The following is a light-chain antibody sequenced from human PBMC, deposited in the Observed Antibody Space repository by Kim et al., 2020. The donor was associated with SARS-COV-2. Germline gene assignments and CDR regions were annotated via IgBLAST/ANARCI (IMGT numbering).Light chain of an antibody. CDR1: QSVNIDY. J-gene: IGKJ2*01. V-gene: IGKV3-20*01. Sequence: SLSPEERAALSCRASQSVNIDYLAWYQQKPGQAPRLLIYGASSRATGITDRFSGSGSGTDFTLTIARLEPEDFAVYYCQQYGGSRNFGQGTKLEI. CDR2: GAS. CDR3: QQYGGSRN.